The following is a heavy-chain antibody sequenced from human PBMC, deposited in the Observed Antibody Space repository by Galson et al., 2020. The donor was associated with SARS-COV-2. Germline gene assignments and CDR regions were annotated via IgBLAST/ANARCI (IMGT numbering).Heavy chain of an antibody. CDR3: AGGAWSCSD. J-gene: IGHJ4*02. CDR1: GDSLRTFD. Sequence: SETLCLTCTVYGDSLRTFDWSRFRQPPEKGLEWVGYLHRSGITNYNSSLKSRVTISPDTSKNQFSLQLDSVTTADTAVYYCAGGAWSCSDWGQGVLVTVSA. CDR2: LHRSGIT. V-gene: IGHV4-59*03. D-gene: IGHD2-8*02.